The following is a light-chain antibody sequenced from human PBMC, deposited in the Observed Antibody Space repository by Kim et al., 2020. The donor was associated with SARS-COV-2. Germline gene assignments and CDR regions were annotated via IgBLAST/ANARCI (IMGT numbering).Light chain of an antibody. CDR3: QVWDSSSDLRV. CDR2: YDS. Sequence: SYELTQPPSVSVAPGKTARITCGGNNIGSKSVHWYQQKPGQAPVLVIYYDSDRPSGIPERFSGSNSGNTATLTISRVEAGDEADYYCQVWDSSSDLRVFG. V-gene: IGLV3-21*04. J-gene: IGLJ1*01. CDR1: NIGSKS.